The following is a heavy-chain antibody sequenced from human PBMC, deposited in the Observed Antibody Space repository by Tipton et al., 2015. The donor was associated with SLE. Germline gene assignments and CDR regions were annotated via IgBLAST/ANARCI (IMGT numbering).Heavy chain of an antibody. V-gene: IGHV4-34*01. CDR1: GGSFSGYY. CDR3: ARWRTTFDY. Sequence: TLSLTCAVYGGSFSGYYWSWIRQPPGKGLEWIGEINHSGSTNYNPSLKSRVTISVDTSKNQFSLKLSSVTAADTAVYYCARWRTTFDYWGQGTLVTVSS. D-gene: IGHD4-11*01. J-gene: IGHJ4*02. CDR2: INHSGST.